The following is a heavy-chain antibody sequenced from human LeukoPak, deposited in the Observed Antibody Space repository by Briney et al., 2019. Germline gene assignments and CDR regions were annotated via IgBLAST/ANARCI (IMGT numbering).Heavy chain of an antibody. D-gene: IGHD1-26*01. Sequence: GRSLRLSCAASGFTFSSYSMNWVRQAPGKGLEWVSYISSSSSTIYYADSVKGRFTISRDNAKNSLYLQMNSLRAEDTAVYYCAANYGVGATPIADWGQGTLVTVSS. CDR3: AANYGVGATPIAD. CDR2: ISSSSSTI. V-gene: IGHV3-48*01. J-gene: IGHJ4*02. CDR1: GFTFSSYS.